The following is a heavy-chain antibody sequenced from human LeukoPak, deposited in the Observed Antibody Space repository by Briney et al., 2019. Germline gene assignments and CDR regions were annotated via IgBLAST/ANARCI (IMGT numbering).Heavy chain of an antibody. V-gene: IGHV4-59*08. D-gene: IGHD6-6*01. J-gene: IGHJ5*02. Sequence: PSETLSLTCTVSGGSISSDYWSCIRQPPGKGLEWIGIYYSGTTKHNPSLKSRVTISVDTSKNQFSLKLSSVTAADTAMYYCARHKRASSTDWFDPRGQGTLVTVSA. CDR3: ARHKRASSTDWFDP. CDR2: IYYSGTT. CDR1: GGSISSDY.